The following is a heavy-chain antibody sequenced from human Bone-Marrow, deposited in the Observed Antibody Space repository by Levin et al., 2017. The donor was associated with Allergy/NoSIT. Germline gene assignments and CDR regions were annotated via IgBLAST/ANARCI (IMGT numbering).Heavy chain of an antibody. J-gene: IGHJ6*02. CDR2: IYYSGST. V-gene: IGHV4-39*07. Sequence: TSETLSLTCTVSGGSISSSSYYWGWIRQPQGKGLEWIGNIYYSGSTYYNPSLKSRVTISVDTSKNQFSLKLSSVTAADTAVYYCARVQRMATINYFYYYGMDVWGQGTTVTVSS. CDR3: ARVQRMATINYFYYYGMDV. CDR1: GGSISSSSYY. D-gene: IGHD5-24*01.